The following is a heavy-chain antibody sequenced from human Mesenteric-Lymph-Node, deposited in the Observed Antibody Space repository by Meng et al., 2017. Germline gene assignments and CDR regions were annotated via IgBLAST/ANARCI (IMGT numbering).Heavy chain of an antibody. CDR2: TYHSGST. J-gene: IGHJ5*01. D-gene: IGHD1-26*01. CDR1: GGSISSSNW. Sequence: SETLSLTCAVSGGSISSSNWWSWVRQPPGKGLEWIGETYHSGSTNYNPSLKSRVTISVDKSKNQFSLKLSSVTAADTAVYYCSRNGGSYGSGFDSWGQGTLVTVSS. V-gene: IGHV4-4*02. CDR3: SRNGGSYGSGFDS.